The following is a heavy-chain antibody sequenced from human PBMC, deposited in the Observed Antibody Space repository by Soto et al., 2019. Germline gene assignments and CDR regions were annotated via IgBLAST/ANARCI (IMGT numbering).Heavy chain of an antibody. Sequence: EVQLLESGGGLVQPGGSLRLSCAASGFTFSSYAMSWVRQAPGKGLEWVSAISGSGGSKYYADSVKGRFTISRDNSKNTLYLQMNILRSEDTAVYYCANAPSTLVNPGDAFDIWGQGTMVTVSS. V-gene: IGHV3-23*01. J-gene: IGHJ3*02. D-gene: IGHD2-2*01. CDR3: ANAPSTLVNPGDAFDI. CDR1: GFTFSSYA. CDR2: ISGSGGSK.